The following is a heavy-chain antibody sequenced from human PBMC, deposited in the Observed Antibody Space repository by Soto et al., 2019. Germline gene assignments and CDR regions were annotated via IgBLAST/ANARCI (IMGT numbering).Heavy chain of an antibody. CDR1: GGTFSSYA. CDR3: ARDETTDHGIQLWLGHYYYYGMDV. V-gene: IGHV1-69*13. Sequence: GASVKVSCKASGGTFSSYAISWVRQAPGQGLEWMGGIIPIFGTANYAQKFQGRVTITADESTSTAYMELSSLRSEDTAVYYCARDETTDHGIQLWLGHYYYYGMDVWGQGTTVTVSS. D-gene: IGHD5-18*01. J-gene: IGHJ6*02. CDR2: IIPIFGTA.